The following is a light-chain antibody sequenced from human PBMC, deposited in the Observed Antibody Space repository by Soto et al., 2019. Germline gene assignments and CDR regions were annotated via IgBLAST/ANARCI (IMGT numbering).Light chain of an antibody. V-gene: IGKV1-39*01. CDR1: QNINKY. J-gene: IGKJ4*01. Sequence: DIQMTQSPSSLSASVGDRVTISCRASQNINKYLNWYQQKPGSVPTLLIYAASTLQGGVPSRFKGSGFGTDFTVTISNLQPEDFATYYCQQSFDTPLSFGGGTKVDIK. CDR2: AAS. CDR3: QQSFDTPLS.